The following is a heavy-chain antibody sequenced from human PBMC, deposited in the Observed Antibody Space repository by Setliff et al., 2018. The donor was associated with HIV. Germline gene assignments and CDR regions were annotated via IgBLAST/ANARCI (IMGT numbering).Heavy chain of an antibody. CDR1: GGSISTSTYY. Sequence: PSETLSLTCTVSGGSISTSTYYWSWIRQPPGKGLEWIGNIYYSGSTNYNPSLKSRVTMSVDTSKNQISLKLSSVTAADTAMYYCARRMAAGTFDYWGQGTLVTVSS. J-gene: IGHJ4*02. D-gene: IGHD6-13*01. V-gene: IGHV4-61*05. CDR3: ARRMAAGTFDY. CDR2: IYYSGST.